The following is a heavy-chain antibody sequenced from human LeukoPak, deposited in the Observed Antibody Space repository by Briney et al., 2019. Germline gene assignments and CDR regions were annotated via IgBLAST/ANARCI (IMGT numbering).Heavy chain of an antibody. D-gene: IGHD6-19*01. J-gene: IGHJ4*02. CDR1: GFTFSSYA. Sequence: AGGSLRLSCAASGFTFSSYAMSWVRQAPGKGLEWVSAISGSGGSTYYADSVKGRFTISRDNSKNTLYLQMNSLRAEDTAVYYCAKLLISGWTYYFDYWGQGTLVTVSS. CDR2: ISGSGGST. CDR3: AKLLISGWTYYFDY. V-gene: IGHV3-23*01.